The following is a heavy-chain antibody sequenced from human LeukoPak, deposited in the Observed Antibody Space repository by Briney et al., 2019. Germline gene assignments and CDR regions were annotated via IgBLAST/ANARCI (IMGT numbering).Heavy chain of an antibody. CDR3: ARPDY. Sequence: SETLSLTCAVYGGSISGYYWSWIRQPPGKGLEWIGEINHSGSTNYNPSLKSRVTISVDTSKNQFSLKPSSVTAADTAVYYCARPDYWGQGTLVTVSS. J-gene: IGHJ4*02. V-gene: IGHV4-34*01. CDR1: GGSISGYY. CDR2: INHSGST.